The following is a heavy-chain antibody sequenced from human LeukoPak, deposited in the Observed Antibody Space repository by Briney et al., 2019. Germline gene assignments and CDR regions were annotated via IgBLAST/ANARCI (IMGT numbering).Heavy chain of an antibody. J-gene: IGHJ4*02. D-gene: IGHD3-3*01. Sequence: PSETLSLTCTVSCGSISSYYWSWIRQPPGKGLEWIGYIYYSGSTNYNPSLKSRVTISVDTSKNQSSLKLSSVTAADTAVYYCARATYDFWSSTRSYYFDYWGQGTLVTVPS. CDR1: CGSISSYY. CDR3: ARATYDFWSSTRSYYFDY. CDR2: IYYSGST. V-gene: IGHV4-59*01.